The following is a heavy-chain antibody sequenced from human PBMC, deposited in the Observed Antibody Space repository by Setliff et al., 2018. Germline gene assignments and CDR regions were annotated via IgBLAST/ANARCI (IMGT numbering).Heavy chain of an antibody. V-gene: IGHV4-34*01. Sequence: PSETLSLTCAVYGGSFSGYYWSWIRQPPGKGLEWIGEIYHSGTTNYNPSLKSRVTMSVDKSRNQFSLRLTSVTAADTAVYYCARTGTYRYFDYWGQGALVTSPQ. J-gene: IGHJ4*02. CDR3: ARTGTYRYFDY. D-gene: IGHD1-1*01. CDR1: GGSFSGYY. CDR2: IYHSGTT.